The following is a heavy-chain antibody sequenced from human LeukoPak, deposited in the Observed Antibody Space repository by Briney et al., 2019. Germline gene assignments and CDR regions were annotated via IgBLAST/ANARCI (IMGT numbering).Heavy chain of an antibody. V-gene: IGHV3-23*01. CDR1: GFTLSSYA. Sequence: GGSLRLSCAASGFTLSSYAMSWVRQAPGKGLEWVSSISASGGSTNYADSVKGRFTISRDNSKNTVYLQMNSLRAEDTAVYYCAKVMKGSERLTMVRGVIIKTAGLYYMDVWGKGTTVTVSS. J-gene: IGHJ6*03. CDR2: ISASGGST. CDR3: AKVMKGSERLTMVRGVIIKTAGLYYMDV. D-gene: IGHD3-10*01.